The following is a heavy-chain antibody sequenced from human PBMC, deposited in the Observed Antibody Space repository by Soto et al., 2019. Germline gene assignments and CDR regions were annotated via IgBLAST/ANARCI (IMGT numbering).Heavy chain of an antibody. V-gene: IGHV1-69*04. CDR1: GGTFSSYT. D-gene: IGHD4-17*01. CDR2: IIPILGIA. Sequence: SVKVSCKASGGTFSSYTISWVRQAPGQGLEWMGRIIPILGIANYAQKFQGRVTITADKSTSTAYMELSSLRSEDAAVYYCARDIDGDYTEGDYWGQGTLVTVPQ. CDR3: ARDIDGDYTEGDY. J-gene: IGHJ4*02.